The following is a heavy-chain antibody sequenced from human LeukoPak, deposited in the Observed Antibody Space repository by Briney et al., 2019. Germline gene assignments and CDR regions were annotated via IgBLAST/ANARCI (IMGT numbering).Heavy chain of an antibody. CDR2: IRYDGSNK. Sequence: GGSLRLSCAASGFTFSSYGMHWLRQAQGKGLEGVAFIRYDGSNKYYADSVKGRFTISRDNSKNTLYLQMNSLRAEDTAVYYCAKDLEDIVATSSSFDYWGQGTLVSVSS. D-gene: IGHD5-12*01. CDR1: GFTFSSYG. CDR3: AKDLEDIVATSSSFDY. J-gene: IGHJ4*02. V-gene: IGHV3-30*02.